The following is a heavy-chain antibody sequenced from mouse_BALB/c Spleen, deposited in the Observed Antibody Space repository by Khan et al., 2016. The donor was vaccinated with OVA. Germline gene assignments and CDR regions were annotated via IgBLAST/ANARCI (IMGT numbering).Heavy chain of an antibody. CDR2: INTYTGEP. CDR3: ASNGDDWYFDV. V-gene: IGHV9-3-1*01. D-gene: IGHD2-13*01. J-gene: IGHJ1*01. CDR1: GYTFTNYG. Sequence: QIQLVQSGPELKKPGETVKISCKASGYTFTNYGMNWVKQAPGKGLKWMGWINTYTGEPTYADDFKGRFAFSLETSASTAYLQINNLTNEDTATYLSASNGDDWYFDVGGAGTTVTVSS.